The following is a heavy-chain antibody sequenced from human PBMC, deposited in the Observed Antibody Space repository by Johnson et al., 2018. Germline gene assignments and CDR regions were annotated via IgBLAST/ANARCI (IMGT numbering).Heavy chain of an antibody. D-gene: IGHD6-25*01. CDR2: IYYSGST. J-gene: IGHJ6*04. V-gene: IGHV4-39*07. CDR3: AAAGGFPEYLTV. CDR1: GGSISSGSYF. Sequence: QVQLQESGPGLVKPSETLSLTCTVSGGSISSGSYFWGWIRQPPGKGLEWIGSIYYSGSTYYNPSLKSRVTISVDTSKKQFALKLSSVTAADPAVYYCAAAGGFPEYLTVWGKGTTVTVSS.